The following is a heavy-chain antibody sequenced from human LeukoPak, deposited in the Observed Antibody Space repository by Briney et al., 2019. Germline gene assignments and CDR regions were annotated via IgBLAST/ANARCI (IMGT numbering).Heavy chain of an antibody. V-gene: IGHV4-30-2*01. Sequence: SQTLSLTSAVSGGSISSGGYSWSWIRQPPGKGLEWIVYIYHSGSTYYNPSLKSRVTISVDRSKNQFSLKLSSVTAADTAVYYCARVGPKYCSSTSCYGRAFDIWGQGTMVTVSS. CDR1: GGSISSGGYS. D-gene: IGHD2-2*01. CDR2: IYHSGST. J-gene: IGHJ3*02. CDR3: ARVGPKYCSSTSCYGRAFDI.